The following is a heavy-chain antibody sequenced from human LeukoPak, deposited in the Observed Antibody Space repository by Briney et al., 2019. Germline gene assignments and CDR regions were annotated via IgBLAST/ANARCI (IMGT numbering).Heavy chain of an antibody. CDR1: GGSIGTYY. CDR2: MYYSGST. J-gene: IGHJ4*02. V-gene: IGHV4-59*01. D-gene: IGHD3-22*01. Sequence: SETLSLTCTVSGGSIGTYYWSWIRQPPGKGLEWIGYMYYSGSTNYNPSLKSRVTISVDTSKNQFSLKLSSVTAADTAVYYCARSSQNFYWGDSSGYYFDYWGQGTLVTVSS. CDR3: ARSSQNFYWGDSSGYYFDY.